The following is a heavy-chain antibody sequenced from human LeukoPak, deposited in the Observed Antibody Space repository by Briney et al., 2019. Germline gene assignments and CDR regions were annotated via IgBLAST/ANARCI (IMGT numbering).Heavy chain of an antibody. Sequence: PSETLSLTCTVSGGPISSSSYYWGWIRQPPGKGLEWIGNIFYNGSTYYNPSLKSRVTIFVDTSKTQFSLKLNSVTAADTAVYYCARHWDCSGGDCYSGLRYNWFDPWGQGALVTVSS. CDR1: GGPISSSSYY. CDR3: ARHWDCSGGDCYSGLRYNWFDP. V-gene: IGHV4-39*01. J-gene: IGHJ5*02. D-gene: IGHD2-15*01. CDR2: IFYNGST.